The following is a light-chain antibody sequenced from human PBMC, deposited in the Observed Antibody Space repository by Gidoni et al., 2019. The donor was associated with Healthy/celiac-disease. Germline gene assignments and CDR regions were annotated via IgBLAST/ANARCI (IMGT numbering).Light chain of an antibody. V-gene: IGLV3-1*01. CDR3: QAWDTGTASVI. CDR2: QDF. Sequence: SYELTQPPSVSVSTGQTASITCSGDKLGDKYACWYQQKPGQSPILVIYQDFKRPSGIPERFSGSNSGNTATLTISGTQAMDEADYYCQAWDTGTASVIFGGGTKLTVL. J-gene: IGLJ2*01. CDR1: KLGDKY.